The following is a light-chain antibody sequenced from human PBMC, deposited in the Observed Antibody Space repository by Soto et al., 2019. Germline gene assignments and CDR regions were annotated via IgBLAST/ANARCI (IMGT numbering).Light chain of an antibody. CDR3: QQYGSSPRT. V-gene: IGKV3-20*01. CDR1: QSVSSSY. CDR2: GAS. Sequence: EIVLTQSPRTLSLCPGERATLSCRASQSVSSSYLAWYQQKPGQAPRLLIYGASSRATGIPDRFSGSGSGTDFTLTISSLEPEDFAVYYCQQYGSSPRTFGGGTKVDIK. J-gene: IGKJ4*01.